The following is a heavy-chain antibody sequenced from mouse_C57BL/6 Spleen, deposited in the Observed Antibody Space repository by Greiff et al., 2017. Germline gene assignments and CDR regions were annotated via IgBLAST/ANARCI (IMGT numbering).Heavy chain of an antibody. Sequence: EVKLVESGEGLVKPGGSLKLSCAASGFTFSSYAMSWVRQTPEKRLEWVAYISSGGDYIYYADTVKGRFTISRDNARNTLYLQMSSLKSEDTAMYYCTREGITTVVEEGYYAMDYWGQGTSVTVSS. V-gene: IGHV5-9-1*02. J-gene: IGHJ4*01. CDR2: ISSGGDYI. CDR3: TREGITTVVEEGYYAMDY. D-gene: IGHD1-1*01. CDR1: GFTFSSYA.